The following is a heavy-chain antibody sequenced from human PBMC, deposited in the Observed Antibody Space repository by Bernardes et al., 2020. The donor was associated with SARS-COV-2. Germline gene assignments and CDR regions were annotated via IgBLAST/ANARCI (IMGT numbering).Heavy chain of an antibody. V-gene: IGHV1-2*02. Sequence: ASVKVSCKASGYTFTGYYMHWVRQAPGQGLEWMGWINPNSGGTNYAQKFQGRVTMTRDTSISTAYMELSRLRSDDTAVYYCARGLYYDSSYYFDYWGQGTLVTVSS. CDR1: GYTFTGYY. J-gene: IGHJ4*02. CDR2: INPNSGGT. D-gene: IGHD3-22*01. CDR3: ARGLYYDSSYYFDY.